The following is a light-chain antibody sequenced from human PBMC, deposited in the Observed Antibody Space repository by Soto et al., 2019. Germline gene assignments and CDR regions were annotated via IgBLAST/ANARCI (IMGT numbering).Light chain of an antibody. CDR3: SSYTGGNPSYV. V-gene: IGLV2-11*01. CDR1: SSDVGGYDY. Sequence: QSALTQPPSVSGSPGQSVTISCTGTSSDVGGYDYVSWYQQRPGKAPKLLIYDVTKRPSGVPDRFSGSKSGNTASLTISGLQAEDEADYYCSSYTGGNPSYVFGTGTKVTVL. CDR2: DVT. J-gene: IGLJ1*01.